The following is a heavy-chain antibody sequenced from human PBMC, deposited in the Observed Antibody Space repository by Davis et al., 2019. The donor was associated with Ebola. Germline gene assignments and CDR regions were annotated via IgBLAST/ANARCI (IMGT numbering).Heavy chain of an antibody. CDR3: AKDSRYSGRDFDY. D-gene: IGHD3-16*02. J-gene: IGHJ4*02. Sequence: GESLKISCAASGFTFETHWMHWVRQAPGKGLEWVSRINYNGASTDYADSVRGRFTISRDNAKNSLYLQMNSLRAEDTALYYCAKDSRYSGRDFDYWGQGTLVTVSS. CDR1: GFTFETHW. CDR2: INYNGAST. V-gene: IGHV3-74*01.